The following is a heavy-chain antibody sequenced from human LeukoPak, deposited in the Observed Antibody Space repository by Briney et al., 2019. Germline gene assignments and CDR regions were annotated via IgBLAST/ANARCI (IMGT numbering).Heavy chain of an antibody. CDR3: ARGYGSGSPDSDAFDI. D-gene: IGHD3-10*01. CDR2: ISSSSRYR. CDR1: GFTFSSYS. J-gene: IGHJ3*02. V-gene: IGHV3-21*01. Sequence: GGSLRLSCAASGFTFSSYSMIWVRQAPGKGLEWVSSISSSSRYRHYADSVKGRFTISRDNAKNSLYLQMNSLRAEDTAVYFCARGYGSGSPDSDAFDIWGQGTMVTVSS.